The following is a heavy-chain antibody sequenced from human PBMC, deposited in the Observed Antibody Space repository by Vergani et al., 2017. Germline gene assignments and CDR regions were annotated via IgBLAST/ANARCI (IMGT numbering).Heavy chain of an antibody. Sequence: QVQLQESGPGLVKPSQTLSLTCTVSGGSISSGSYYWSWIRQPAGKGLEWIGRIYTSGSTNYNPSLKSRVTISVDTSKNQFSLKLSSVTAADTAVYYCERDAMRAEVDTLLDWYFDLWDRGTLVTVSS. CDR3: ERDAMRAEVDTLLDWYFDL. CDR2: IYTSGST. J-gene: IGHJ2*01. CDR1: GGSISSGSYY. D-gene: IGHD1-26*01. V-gene: IGHV4-61*02.